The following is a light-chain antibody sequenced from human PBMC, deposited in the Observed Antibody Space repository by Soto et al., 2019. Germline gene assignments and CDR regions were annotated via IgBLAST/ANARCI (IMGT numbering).Light chain of an antibody. CDR1: QSVNSN. CDR3: QQYNNWPPYT. Sequence: EIVMTQSPATLSVSPGERATLSCRASQSVNSNLAWYQQKPGQAPSLLIYGTSSRATGVAARFSGSGSGTEFTLTISSLQSEDFAVYYCQQYNNWPPYTFGQGTKLEI. J-gene: IGKJ2*01. V-gene: IGKV3-15*01. CDR2: GTS.